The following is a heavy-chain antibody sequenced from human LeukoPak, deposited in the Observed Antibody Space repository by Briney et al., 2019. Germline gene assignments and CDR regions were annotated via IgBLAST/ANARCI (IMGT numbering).Heavy chain of an antibody. CDR3: ARGPGTWYYY. CDR1: GGSISSYY. J-gene: IGHJ4*02. D-gene: IGHD6-13*01. V-gene: IGHV4-59*12. Sequence: SETLSLTCTVSGGSISSYYWSWIRQPPGKGLEWIGYVYYSGRTNYNPSLKSRVTISVDTSKNQFSLKLSSVTAADTALYYCARGPGTWYYYWGQGTLVTVSS. CDR2: VYYSGRT.